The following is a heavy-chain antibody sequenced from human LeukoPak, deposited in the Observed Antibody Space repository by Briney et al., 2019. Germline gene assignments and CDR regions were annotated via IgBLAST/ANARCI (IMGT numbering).Heavy chain of an antibody. CDR2: IYPGDSDN. V-gene: IGHV5-51*01. CDR3: ARCRNFWTCGMDV. D-gene: IGHD3/OR15-3a*01. J-gene: IGHJ6*02. CDR1: GYSFPSYW. Sequence: GESLKISRKGSGYSFPSYWIGWVRQMPGKGLEWVGIIYPGDSDNRYSPSFQGQVTISADKSISTAYLQWSSLKASDTAMYYCARCRNFWTCGMDVWGQGTTVTVSS.